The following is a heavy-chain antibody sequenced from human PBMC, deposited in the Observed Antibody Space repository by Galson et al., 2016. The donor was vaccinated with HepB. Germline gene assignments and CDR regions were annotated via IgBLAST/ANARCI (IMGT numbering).Heavy chain of an antibody. D-gene: IGHD3-10*01. V-gene: IGHV2-5*02. CDR3: ARRPYGSGNYDY. CDR2: IFWDDDK. Sequence: PALVKPTQTLTLTCTFSGFSLNTSGVGVGWFRQPPGKALEWLTLIFWDDDKSYRPSLQSRLTITKDTSKNQVVLIMTNMDPVDTATYYCARRPYGSGNYDYWGQGTLVTVSS. J-gene: IGHJ4*02. CDR1: GFSLNTSGVG.